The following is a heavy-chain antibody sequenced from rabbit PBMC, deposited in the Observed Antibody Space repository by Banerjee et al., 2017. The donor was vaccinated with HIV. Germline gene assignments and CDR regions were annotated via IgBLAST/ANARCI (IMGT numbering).Heavy chain of an antibody. D-gene: IGHD4-1*01. CDR2: IGAGSSGTT. J-gene: IGHJ4*01. V-gene: IGHV1S45*01. Sequence: QEQLVESGGGLVQPEGSLTLTCKASGFTLSSYWMWWVRQAPGKGLEWIACIGAGSSGTTYYASRAKGRFTISKTSSTTVTLQMTSLTAADTATYFCARDLAGVIGWNFNLWGQGTLVTVS. CDR3: ARDLAGVIGWNFNL. CDR1: GFTLSSYW.